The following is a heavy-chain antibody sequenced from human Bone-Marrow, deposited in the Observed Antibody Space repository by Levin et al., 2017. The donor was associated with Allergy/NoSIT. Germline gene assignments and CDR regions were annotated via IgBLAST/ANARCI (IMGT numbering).Heavy chain of an antibody. V-gene: IGHV1-2*06. Sequence: ASVKVSCKASGYTFIGYFMHWVRQAPGQGPEWMGRINPNSGATNYAQKFQGRVTMTRDTSISTAYMELSRLSPDDTAVYYCARDSLGRHDIEEYFHHWGQGTLLTVSS. CDR3: ARDSLGRHDIEEYFHH. D-gene: IGHD3-9*01. CDR2: INPNSGAT. CDR1: GYTFIGYF. J-gene: IGHJ1*01.